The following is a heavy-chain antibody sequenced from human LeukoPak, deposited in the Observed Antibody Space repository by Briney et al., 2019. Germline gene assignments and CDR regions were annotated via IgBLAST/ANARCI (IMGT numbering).Heavy chain of an antibody. Sequence: GRSLRLSCSASGFTFSNYATHWVRQAPGKGLEWVAVISYDGRTKYYADSVKGRFTISRDNSKNSLYLQMNSLRAEDTAVYYCAKDRGYCSSTRCYALHYFDYWGQGTLVTVSS. D-gene: IGHD2-2*01. J-gene: IGHJ4*02. V-gene: IGHV3-30*04. CDR3: AKDRGYCSSTRCYALHYFDY. CDR1: GFTFSNYA. CDR2: ISYDGRTK.